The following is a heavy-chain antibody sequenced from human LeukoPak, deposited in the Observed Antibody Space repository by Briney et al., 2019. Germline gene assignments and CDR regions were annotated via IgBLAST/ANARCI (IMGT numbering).Heavy chain of an antibody. CDR2: IYHSGST. CDR1: GGSISGSSYY. V-gene: IGHV4-39*07. Sequence: PSETLSLTCTVSGGSISGSSYYWGWIRQPPGKGLEWIGSIYHSGSTYYNPSLKSRVTISVDTSKNQFSLKLSSVTAADTAVYYCAREKFNYDLLHYFDYWGQGTLVTVSS. D-gene: IGHD3-16*01. CDR3: AREKFNYDLLHYFDY. J-gene: IGHJ4*02.